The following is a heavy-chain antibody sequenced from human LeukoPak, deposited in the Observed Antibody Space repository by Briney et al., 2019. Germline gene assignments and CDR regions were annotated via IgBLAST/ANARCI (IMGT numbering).Heavy chain of an antibody. V-gene: IGHV3-9*01. CDR1: GFXFDXYA. CDR3: AKDLGIEYSSGWFGY. J-gene: IGHJ5*01. CDR2: ISWNSGSI. D-gene: IGHD6-19*01. Sequence: XXGFXFDXYAMHXVGQAPGKGLEGVSGISWNSGSIGYADSVKGRFTISRDNAKSSLYLQMNSLRAEDTALYYCAKDLGIEYSSGWFGYWGQGTLVTVSS.